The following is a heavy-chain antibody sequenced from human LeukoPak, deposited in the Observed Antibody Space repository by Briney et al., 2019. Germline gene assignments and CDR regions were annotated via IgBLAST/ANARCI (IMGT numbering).Heavy chain of an antibody. Sequence: KTSGTLSLTCTVSSGSIFNTNWWSWVRQPPGKGLEWIGQIFHSGSTSYSPSLKSRVTISMDKSKNQISLRLTSVTAADTAVYYCARSPTKRVPEDYWGQGTLVTVPS. CDR3: ARSPTKRVPEDY. V-gene: IGHV4-4*02. CDR1: SGSIFNTNW. CDR2: IFHSGST. J-gene: IGHJ4*02. D-gene: IGHD2-2*01.